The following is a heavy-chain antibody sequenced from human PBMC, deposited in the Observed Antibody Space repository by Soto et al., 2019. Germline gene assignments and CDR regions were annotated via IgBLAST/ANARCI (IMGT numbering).Heavy chain of an antibody. Sequence: PSETLSLTCAVYGGSFSGYYWSWIRQPPGKGLEWIGEINHSGSTNYNPSLKSRVTISVDTSKNQFSLKLSSVTAADTAVYYCARGRPVTATVTTWVYYFDYWGQGTLVTVSS. V-gene: IGHV4-34*01. CDR1: GGSFSGYY. J-gene: IGHJ4*02. CDR3: ARGRPVTATVTTWVYYFDY. CDR2: INHSGST. D-gene: IGHD4-17*01.